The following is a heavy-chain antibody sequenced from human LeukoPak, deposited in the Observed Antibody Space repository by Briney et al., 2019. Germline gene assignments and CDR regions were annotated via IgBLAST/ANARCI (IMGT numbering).Heavy chain of an antibody. Sequence: SETLSLTCAVSRGSITNSSCYWGWIRQPPGKGLEWIGGIYYTGTTYYSPSLNSRITVSMDTSKKQFSLRLASVTAADTAVYYCARRAVVPAAVSYFDNWGQGTLVTVSS. CDR3: ARRAVVPAAVSYFDN. V-gene: IGHV4-39*01. CDR2: IYYTGTT. J-gene: IGHJ4*02. D-gene: IGHD2-2*01. CDR1: RGSITNSSCY.